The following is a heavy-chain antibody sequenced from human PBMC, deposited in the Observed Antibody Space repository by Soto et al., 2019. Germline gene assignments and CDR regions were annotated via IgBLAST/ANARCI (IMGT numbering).Heavy chain of an antibody. Sequence: PSETLSLTCTVSGGSVSSGSYYWSWIRQPPGKGLEWIGYIYYSGSTNYNPSLKSRVTISVDTSKNQFSLKLSSVTAADTAVYYCARASTGLGYCSGGSCYFEEPNFAYWGQGTLVTVSS. V-gene: IGHV4-61*01. CDR1: GGSVSSGSYY. J-gene: IGHJ4*02. D-gene: IGHD2-15*01. CDR2: IYYSGST. CDR3: ARASTGLGYCSGGSCYFEEPNFAY.